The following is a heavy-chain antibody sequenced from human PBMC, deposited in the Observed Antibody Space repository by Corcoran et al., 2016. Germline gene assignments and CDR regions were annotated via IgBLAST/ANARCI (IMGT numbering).Heavy chain of an antibody. CDR3: ARVTDYYDSSGYYSSTPWSWFDP. CDR1: GFTVSSNY. Sequence: EVQLVESGGGLIQPGGSLRLSCAASGFTVSSNYMSWVRQAPGKGLEWVSVIYSGGSTYYADSVKGRFTISRDNSKNTLYLQMNSLRAEDTAVYYCARVTDYYDSSGYYSSTPWSWFDPWGQGTLVTVSS. J-gene: IGHJ5*02. D-gene: IGHD3-22*01. CDR2: IYSGGST. V-gene: IGHV3-53*01.